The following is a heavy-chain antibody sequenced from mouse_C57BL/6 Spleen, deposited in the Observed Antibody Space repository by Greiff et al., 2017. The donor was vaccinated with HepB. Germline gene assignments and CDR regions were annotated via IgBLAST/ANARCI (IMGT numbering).Heavy chain of an antibody. CDR1: GFTFSDYY. J-gene: IGHJ1*03. CDR3: ARHKYYYGSNYWYFDV. Sequence: EVHLVESGGGLVQPGGSLKLSCAASGFTFSDYYMYWVRQTPEKRLEWVAYISNGGGSTYYPDTVKGRFTISRDNAKNTLYLQMSRLKSEDTAMYYCARHKYYYGSNYWYFDVWGTGTTVTVSS. CDR2: ISNGGGST. V-gene: IGHV5-12*01. D-gene: IGHD1-1*01.